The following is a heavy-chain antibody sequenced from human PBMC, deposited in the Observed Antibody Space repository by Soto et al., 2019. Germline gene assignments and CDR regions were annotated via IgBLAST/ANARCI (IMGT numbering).Heavy chain of an antibody. J-gene: IGHJ5*02. Sequence: EASVKVSCKASGYTFTSYGISWVRQAPGQGLEWMGWISAYNGNTNYAQKLQGRVTMTTDTSTSTAYMELRSLRSDDTAVYYCARGEAAAGENWFDPWGQGTLVTVSS. CDR3: ARGEAAAGENWFDP. CDR2: ISAYNGNT. V-gene: IGHV1-18*01. D-gene: IGHD6-13*01. CDR1: GYTFTSYG.